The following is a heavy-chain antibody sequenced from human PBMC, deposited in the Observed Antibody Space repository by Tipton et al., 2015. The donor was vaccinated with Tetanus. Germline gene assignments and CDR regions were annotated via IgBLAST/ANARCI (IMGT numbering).Heavy chain of an antibody. Sequence: TLSLTCTVSGGSISSGGYYWSWIRQHPGKGLEWIGDIYYSGSTYYNPSLKSRVTLSVDTSKNQSSLKLNSVTAADTAVYYCARDQARGARGWNYFDYWGQGTLVTVSS. CDR3: ARDQARGARGWNYFDY. J-gene: IGHJ4*02. V-gene: IGHV4-31*03. CDR2: IYYSGST. CDR1: GGSISSGGYY. D-gene: IGHD1-26*01.